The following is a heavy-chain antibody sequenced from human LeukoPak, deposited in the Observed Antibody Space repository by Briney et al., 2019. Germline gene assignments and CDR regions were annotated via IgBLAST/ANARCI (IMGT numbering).Heavy chain of an antibody. Sequence: ASVTVSFTASGYTFTGYNMHWVRQPPGQGHEWKGGINPTSSGTNYAHKFQGRVTMTRDTSISTAYMELSRLRSYDTAVYYCARETAPSGYYYLGDGYFDYWGQGTLVTVSS. CDR3: ARETAPSGYYYLGDGYFDY. J-gene: IGHJ4*02. V-gene: IGHV1-2*07. CDR1: GYTFTGYN. D-gene: IGHD3-22*01. CDR2: INPTSSGT.